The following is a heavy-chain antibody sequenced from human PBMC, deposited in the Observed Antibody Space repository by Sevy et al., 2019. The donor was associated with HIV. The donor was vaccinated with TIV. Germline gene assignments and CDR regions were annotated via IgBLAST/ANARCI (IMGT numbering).Heavy chain of an antibody. J-gene: IGHJ6*02. D-gene: IGHD1-7*01. CDR1: GYTFTGDY. Sequence: ASVKVSCKASGYTFTGDYLHWVRQAPGQGLEWMGRVYPYSGGTNYAQKFQGRVTMTRDMSISTAYMELSRLRSDDTAIYYCARDTSGGTTNSGMDVWGQGTTVTVSS. V-gene: IGHV1-2*06. CDR2: VYPYSGGT. CDR3: ARDTSGGTTNSGMDV.